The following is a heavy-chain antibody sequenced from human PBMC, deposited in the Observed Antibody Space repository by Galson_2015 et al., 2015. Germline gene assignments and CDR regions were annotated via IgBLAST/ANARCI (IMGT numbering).Heavy chain of an antibody. CDR3: ARGVGVMDL. J-gene: IGHJ2*01. Sequence: SLRLSCAASGFTFNNAWMSWVRQAPGKGLEWVSSISSSSSYIYYADSLKGRFTISRDNAKDSLYLQMNSLRAEDTAVYYCARGVGVMDLWGRGTLVTVSS. V-gene: IGHV3-21*01. CDR1: GFTFNNAW. D-gene: IGHD3-16*01. CDR2: ISSSSSYI.